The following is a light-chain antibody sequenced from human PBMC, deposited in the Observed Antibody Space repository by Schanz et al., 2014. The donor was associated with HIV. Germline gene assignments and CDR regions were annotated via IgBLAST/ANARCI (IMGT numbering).Light chain of an antibody. CDR3: CSYTIINTPVL. CDR1: RSNIGTGFD. V-gene: IGLV1-40*01. J-gene: IGLJ2*01. CDR2: ANT. Sequence: QSVLTQPPSVSGAPGQRVTISCTGTRSNIGTGFDVHWYQLLPGTAPKVLIFANTHRPSGVPDRFSGSKSGTSASLAITGLQAEDEADYYCCSYTIINTPVLFGGGTKLTVL.